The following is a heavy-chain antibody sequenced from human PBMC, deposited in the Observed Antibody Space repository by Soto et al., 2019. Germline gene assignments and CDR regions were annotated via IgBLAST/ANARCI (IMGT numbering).Heavy chain of an antibody. CDR2: TYYRSKWYN. V-gene: IGHV6-1*01. J-gene: IGHJ6*02. Sequence: PSQTLSLTCAISWDSVSSNSAAWNWIRQSPSRGLEWLGRTYYRSKWYNDYAVSVKSRITINPDTSKNQFSLQLNSVTPEDTAVYYCARSPYGDYHRYYYYGMDVWGQGTTVTV. D-gene: IGHD4-17*01. CDR3: ARSPYGDYHRYYYYGMDV. CDR1: WDSVSSNSAA.